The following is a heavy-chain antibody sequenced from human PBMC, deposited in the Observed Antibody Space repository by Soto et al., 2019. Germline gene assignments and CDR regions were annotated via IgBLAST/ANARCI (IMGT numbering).Heavy chain of an antibody. V-gene: IGHV4-34*01. Sequence: PSETLSLTCAVYGGSFSGYYWSWIRQPPGKGLEWIGEINHSGSTNYNPSLKSRVTISVDTSKNQFSLKLSSVTAADTAVYYCASSRRSSSSFDYWGQGTLVTVSS. J-gene: IGHJ4*02. CDR3: ASSRRSSSSFDY. CDR1: GGSFSGYY. CDR2: INHSGST. D-gene: IGHD6-6*01.